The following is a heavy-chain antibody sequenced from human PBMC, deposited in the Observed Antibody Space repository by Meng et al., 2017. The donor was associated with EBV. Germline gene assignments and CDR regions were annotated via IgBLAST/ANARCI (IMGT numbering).Heavy chain of an antibody. D-gene: IGHD3-22*01. CDR1: GYTFTSYG. CDR3: ARDGRLYDTPSPFDY. V-gene: IGHV1-18*01. CDR2: ISAYNGNT. Sequence: VQVVQSGAEVKEPGASVKVSCKASGYTFTSYGISWVRQAPGQGLEWMGWISAYNGNTNYAQKLQGRVTMTTDTSTSTAYMELRSLRSDDTAVYYCARDGRLYDTPSPFDYWGQGTLVTVSS. J-gene: IGHJ4*02.